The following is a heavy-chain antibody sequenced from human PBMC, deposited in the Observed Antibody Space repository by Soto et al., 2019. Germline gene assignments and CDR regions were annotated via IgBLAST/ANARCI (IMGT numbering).Heavy chain of an antibody. CDR2: ISGSGGST. Sequence: GGSLRLSCAASGFTFSSYAMSWVRQAPGKGLEWVSAISGSGGSTYYADSVKGRFTISRDNSKNTLYLQMNSLRAEDTAVYYCAKDLSGSTVNYAPFDYWGQGTLVTVSS. D-gene: IGHD4-4*01. V-gene: IGHV3-23*01. J-gene: IGHJ4*02. CDR1: GFTFSSYA. CDR3: AKDLSGSTVNYAPFDY.